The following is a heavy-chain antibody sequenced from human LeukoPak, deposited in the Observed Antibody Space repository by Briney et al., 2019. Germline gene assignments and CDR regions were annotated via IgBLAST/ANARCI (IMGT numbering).Heavy chain of an antibody. CDR2: INSDGRST. D-gene: IGHD6-19*01. CDR3: AKDLRSSGWQPPVAFDI. CDR1: GFTFSRYW. V-gene: IGHV3-74*01. J-gene: IGHJ3*02. Sequence: PGGSLRLSCVASGFTFSRYWMHWVRQAPGKGLVWVSRINSDGRSTNYADSVKGRFSISRDNSKNTLYLQMNSLRAEDTAVYYCAKDLRSSGWQPPVAFDIWGQGTMVTVSS.